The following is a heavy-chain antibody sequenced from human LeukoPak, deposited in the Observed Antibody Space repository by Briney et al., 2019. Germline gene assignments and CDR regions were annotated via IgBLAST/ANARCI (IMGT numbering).Heavy chain of an antibody. Sequence: GGSLRLSCAASGFTFSSYAMSWVRQAPGDGLEWLSAISGSGGSTYYAHSLKGRFTISRDNSKNTLYLQMNSLRAEDTAVYYCAKDGDPYYGDYAPYHFDYWGQGTLVTVSS. CDR1: GFTFSSYA. CDR2: ISGSGGST. J-gene: IGHJ4*02. V-gene: IGHV3-23*01. D-gene: IGHD4-17*01. CDR3: AKDGDPYYGDYAPYHFDY.